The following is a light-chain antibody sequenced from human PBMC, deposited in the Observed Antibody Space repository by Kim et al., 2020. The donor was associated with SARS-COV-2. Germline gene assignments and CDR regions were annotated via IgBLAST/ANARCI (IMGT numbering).Light chain of an antibody. CDR1: QSVLSSSNNRNY. Sequence: RATITCKSSQSVLSSSNNRNYLSWHQQKPGQPPRLLIYGASSRKSGVPDRFGGSVSGTDFTLTISSLQAEDVAVYYCQQYYTTPITFGQGTRLELN. CDR2: GAS. CDR3: QQYYTTPIT. V-gene: IGKV4-1*01. J-gene: IGKJ5*01.